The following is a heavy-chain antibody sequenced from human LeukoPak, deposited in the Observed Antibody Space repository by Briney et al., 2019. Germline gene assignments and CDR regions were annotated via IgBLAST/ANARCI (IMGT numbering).Heavy chain of an antibody. Sequence: SETLSLTCTVSGGSISSYYWSWIRQPAGKGLEGVGRIYTSGSTNYNPSLKSRVTISIDTSKKQFSLKLNSVTAADTAVYYCARRRGYYDSGSYYGLDIDYWGQGTLVTVSS. D-gene: IGHD3-10*01. CDR1: GGSISSYY. J-gene: IGHJ4*02. CDR2: IYTSGST. V-gene: IGHV4-4*07. CDR3: ARRRGYYDSGSYYGLDIDY.